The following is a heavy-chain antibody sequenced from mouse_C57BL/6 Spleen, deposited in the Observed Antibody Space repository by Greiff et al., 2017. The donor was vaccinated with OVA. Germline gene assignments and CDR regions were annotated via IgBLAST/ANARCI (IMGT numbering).Heavy chain of an antibody. J-gene: IGHJ4*01. CDR2: ISNGGGST. CDR3: ARDYGSFYAMDY. CDR1: GFTFSDYY. D-gene: IGHD1-1*01. Sequence: EVQLVESGGGLVQPGGSLKLSCAASGFTFSDYYMYWVRQTPEKRLEWVAYISNGGGSTYYPDTVKGRFTISRDNAKNTLYLQMSRLKSEDTAMYYGARDYGSFYAMDYWGQGTSVTVSS. V-gene: IGHV5-12*01.